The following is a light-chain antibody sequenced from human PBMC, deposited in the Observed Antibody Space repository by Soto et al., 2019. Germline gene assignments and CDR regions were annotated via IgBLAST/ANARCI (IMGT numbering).Light chain of an antibody. CDR1: SSDVGGYNY. CDR2: DVS. Sequence: QSVLTQPRSVSGSHGQSVTISCTGTSSDVGGYNYVSWYQQHPGKAPKLMIYDVSERPSGVPDRFSGSKSGNTASLTISGLQAEEEADYYCCSYAGSFYVFGTGTKLTVL. J-gene: IGLJ1*01. V-gene: IGLV2-11*01. CDR3: CSYAGSFYV.